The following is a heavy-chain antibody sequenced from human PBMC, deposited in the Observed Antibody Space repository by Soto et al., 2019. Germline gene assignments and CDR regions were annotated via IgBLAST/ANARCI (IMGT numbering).Heavy chain of an antibody. J-gene: IGHJ4*02. CDR2: FDPEDGET. Sequence: SXKVSFMVSGYTXTELPMNLVRQAPGKGLEWIGGFDPEDGETIYAQKFRGRVTMTEDTYTDTAYMEMSSLRSQDTAVYYCATGRWWELPFDYWGQGTLGTVSS. CDR3: ATGRWWELPFDY. D-gene: IGHD2-15*01. CDR1: GYTXTELP. V-gene: IGHV1-24*01.